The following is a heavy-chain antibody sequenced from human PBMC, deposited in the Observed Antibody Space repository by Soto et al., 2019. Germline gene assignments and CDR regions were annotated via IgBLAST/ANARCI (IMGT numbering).Heavy chain of an antibody. J-gene: IGHJ3*02. V-gene: IGHV3-9*01. CDR3: AKDRSSGWDDAFDI. D-gene: IGHD6-19*01. CDR1: GFTFDDYA. CDR2: ISWNSGSI. Sequence: ESGGGLVQPGRSLRLSCAASGFTFDDYAMHWVRQAPGKGLEWVSGISWNSGSIGYADSVKGRFTISRDNAKNSLYLQMNSLRAEDTALYYCAKDRSSGWDDAFDIWGQGTMVTVSS.